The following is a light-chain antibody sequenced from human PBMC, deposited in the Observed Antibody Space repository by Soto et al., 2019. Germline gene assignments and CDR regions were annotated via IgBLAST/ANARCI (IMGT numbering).Light chain of an antibody. CDR3: SSHTSSSRYV. V-gene: IGLV2-14*01. Sequence: QSVLTQPASVSGSPGQSITISCTGTSSDVGGYNYVSWYQQHPGKAPKFMIYDVSNRPSGISNRFSGSKSDNTASLTISGLQADDEADYYCSSHTSSSRYVFGTGTQLTVL. J-gene: IGLJ1*01. CDR1: SSDVGGYNY. CDR2: DVS.